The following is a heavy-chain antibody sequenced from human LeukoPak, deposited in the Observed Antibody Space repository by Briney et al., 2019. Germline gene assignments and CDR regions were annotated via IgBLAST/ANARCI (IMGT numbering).Heavy chain of an antibody. CDR1: GFTFSSHA. J-gene: IGHJ6*03. V-gene: IGHV3-23*01. CDR3: ARGRGYYYNMDV. CDR2: ISSSGGRT. Sequence: PGGSLRLSCAASGFTFSSHAMNWVRQGPGKGLEWVSAISSSGGRTYYADSVEGRFTISGDRSKNTLNLQMKSLRVEDTAVYFCARGRGYYYNMDVWGKGTTVTVSS. D-gene: IGHD3-10*01.